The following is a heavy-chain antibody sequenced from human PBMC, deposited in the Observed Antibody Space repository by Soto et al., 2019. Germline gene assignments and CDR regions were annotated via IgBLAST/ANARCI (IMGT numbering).Heavy chain of an antibody. CDR2: ISYSGNT. CDR1: GGSISSSSYY. D-gene: IGHD2-2*01. V-gene: IGHV4-39*01. CDR3: VRASITSQYGAGYFDY. J-gene: IGHJ4*02. Sequence: QLQLQESGPGLVKPSETLSLTCTVSGGSISSSSYYWGWIRQPPGKGLEWIGSISYSGNTYYNQSLKSRVTISVDTSKNQFSMTLNSVTAADTAVYYCVRASITSQYGAGYFDYWGQGTLVTVSS.